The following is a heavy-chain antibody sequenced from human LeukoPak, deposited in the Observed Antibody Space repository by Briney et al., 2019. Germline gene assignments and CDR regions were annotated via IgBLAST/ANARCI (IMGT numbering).Heavy chain of an antibody. Sequence: GGSLRLSCAASGFTYSHYGMHWVRQAPGKGLEWVAVIWSDGTEKYYGDAVKGRFTISRDNSINTLYLQMNSLTGEDTAVYYCAKDAERGFDYSNSLQYWGQGTLVTVSS. CDR3: AKDAERGFDYSNSLQY. J-gene: IGHJ4*02. CDR2: IWSDGTEK. CDR1: GFTYSHYG. V-gene: IGHV3-33*06. D-gene: IGHD4-11*01.